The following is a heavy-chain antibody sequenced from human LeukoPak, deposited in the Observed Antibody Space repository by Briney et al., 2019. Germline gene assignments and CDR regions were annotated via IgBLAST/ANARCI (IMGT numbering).Heavy chain of an antibody. D-gene: IGHD3-22*01. CDR1: GFTFSSYA. CDR3: AKERDSRGYSDY. CDR2: ISGSGGNT. Sequence: GGSLRLSCAASGFTFSSYAMSWVRQAPGKGLEWVSAISGSGGNTYYADSVKGRFTISRDNSKNTLYLQMNSLRADDTAVYYCAKERDSRGYSDYWGQGTLVTVSS. J-gene: IGHJ4*02. V-gene: IGHV3-23*01.